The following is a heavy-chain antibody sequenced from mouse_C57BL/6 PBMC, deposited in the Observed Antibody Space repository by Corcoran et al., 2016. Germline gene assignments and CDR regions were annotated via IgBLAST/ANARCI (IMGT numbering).Heavy chain of an antibody. CDR1: GYTFTTYG. V-gene: IGHV9-3*01. J-gene: IGHJ2*01. CDR3: ARDMYYFDY. CDR2: INTYSGVP. Sequence: QIQLVQSGPELKKPGETVKISCKASGYTFTTYGMSWVKQAPGKGLKWMGWINTYSGVPTYADDFKGRFAFSLETSASTAYLQINNLKNEDTATYFCARDMYYFDYWGQGTTLTVSS.